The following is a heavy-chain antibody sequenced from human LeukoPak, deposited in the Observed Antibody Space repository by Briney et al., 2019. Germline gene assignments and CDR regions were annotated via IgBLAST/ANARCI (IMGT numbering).Heavy chain of an antibody. CDR2: ISTTSLNT. Sequence: GGSLRLSCAASGFTFSSYAMNWVRQAPGKGLQWVSVISTTSLNTYYADSVKGRFTISRDNSKNTLYLQMNSLRAEDTAVYYCAQEGRYSYGYDYWGQGTLVTVSS. CDR1: GFTFSSYA. D-gene: IGHD5-18*01. V-gene: IGHV3-23*01. CDR3: AQEGRYSYGYDY. J-gene: IGHJ4*02.